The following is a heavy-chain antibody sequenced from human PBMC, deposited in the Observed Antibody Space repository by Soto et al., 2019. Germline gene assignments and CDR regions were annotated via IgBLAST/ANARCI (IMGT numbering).Heavy chain of an antibody. D-gene: IGHD1-26*01. CDR2: ISYDGSNK. Sequence: QVQLVESGGGVVQPGRSLRLSCAASGFTFSSYGMHWVRQAPGKGLEWVAVISYDGSNKYYADSVKGRFTISRDNSKNTLYLQMNSLRAEDTAVYYCAKEAPLGWELGPFDYWGQGTRVTVSS. V-gene: IGHV3-30*18. J-gene: IGHJ4*02. CDR1: GFTFSSYG. CDR3: AKEAPLGWELGPFDY.